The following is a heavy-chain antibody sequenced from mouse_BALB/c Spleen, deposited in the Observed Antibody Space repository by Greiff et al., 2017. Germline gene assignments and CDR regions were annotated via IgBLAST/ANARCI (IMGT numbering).Heavy chain of an antibody. CDR1: GYAFSSYW. J-gene: IGHJ3*01. CDR2: IYPGDGDT. CDR3: ARSDYDAWFAY. V-gene: IGHV1-80*01. Sequence: QVQLQQSGAELVRPGSSVKISCKASGYAFSSYWMNWVKQRPGQGLEWIGQIYPGDGDTNYNGKFKGKATLTADKSSSTAYMQLSSLTSEDSAVYFCARSDYDAWFAYWGQGTLVTGSA. D-gene: IGHD2-4*01.